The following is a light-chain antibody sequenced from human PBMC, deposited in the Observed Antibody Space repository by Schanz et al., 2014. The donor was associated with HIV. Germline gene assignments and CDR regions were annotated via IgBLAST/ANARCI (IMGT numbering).Light chain of an antibody. CDR2: GAS. CDR3: QHYGSS. CDR1: QSLGGSQ. Sequence: TVMTQSPATLSVSPGERATLSCTASQSLGGSQLAWYQHKPGQAPRLLIYGASNRATGIPDRFSGGESGTDFTLTISRVEPEDYAVYYCQHYGSSFGPGTKVDIK. J-gene: IGKJ3*01. V-gene: IGKV3-20*01.